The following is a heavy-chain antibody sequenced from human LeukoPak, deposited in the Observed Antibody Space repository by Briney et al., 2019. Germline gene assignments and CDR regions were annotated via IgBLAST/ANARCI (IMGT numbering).Heavy chain of an antibody. CDR2: INHSGST. V-gene: IGHV4-34*01. CDR3: ARGRRWSYYFDY. D-gene: IGHD1-26*01. CDR1: GESFSGYY. J-gene: IGHJ4*02. Sequence: PSETLSLTCAVYGESFSGYYWSWIRQPPGKGLEWIGEINHSGSTNYNPSLKSRVTISVDTSKNQFSLKLSSVTAADTAVYYCARGRRWSYYFDYWGQGTLVTVSS.